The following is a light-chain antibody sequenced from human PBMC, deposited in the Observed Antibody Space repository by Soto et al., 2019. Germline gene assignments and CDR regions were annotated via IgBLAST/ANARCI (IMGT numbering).Light chain of an antibody. CDR3: TSYAGGNNV. CDR1: SSDVGGYNY. V-gene: IGLV2-8*01. CDR2: EVN. Sequence: QSALTQPPSASGSPGQSVTISCTGTSSDVGGYNYVSWYQQYPGQVPKLMVYEVNKRPSGVPDRFSGSKSGNTASLTGSGLQADDEADYYCTSYAGGNNVFGTGTKVTVL. J-gene: IGLJ1*01.